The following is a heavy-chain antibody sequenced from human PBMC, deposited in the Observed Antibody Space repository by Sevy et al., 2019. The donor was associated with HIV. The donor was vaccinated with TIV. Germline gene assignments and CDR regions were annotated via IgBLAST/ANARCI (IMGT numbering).Heavy chain of an antibody. CDR2: IKQDGSEK. CDR3: ARDTGGIGMDV. J-gene: IGHJ6*02. Sequence: GGSLRLSCAASGFTFSSHWMSWVRQAPGKGLEWVANIKQDGSEKYYVDSVKGRFTISRENAKNSLSLQMNSLRAEDTAVYYCARDTGGIGMDVWGQGTTVTVSS. V-gene: IGHV3-7*01. CDR1: GFTFSSHW. D-gene: IGHD6-13*01.